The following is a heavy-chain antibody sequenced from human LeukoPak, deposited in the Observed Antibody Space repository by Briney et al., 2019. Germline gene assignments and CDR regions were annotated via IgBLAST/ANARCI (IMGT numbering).Heavy chain of an antibody. CDR1: GGSISSSSYY. J-gene: IGHJ4*02. CDR3: ARQSGGSRY. D-gene: IGHD2-15*01. CDR2: IYYSGST. Sequence: KPSETLSLTCTVSGGSISSSSYYWGWIRQPPGKGLEWIGSIYYSGSTYYNPSLKSRVTISVDTSKNQFSLKPSSVTAADTAVYYCARQSGGSRYWGQGTLVTVSS. V-gene: IGHV4-39*01.